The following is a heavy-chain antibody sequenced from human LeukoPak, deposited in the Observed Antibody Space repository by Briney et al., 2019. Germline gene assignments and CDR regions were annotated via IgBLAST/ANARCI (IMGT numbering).Heavy chain of an antibody. J-gene: IGHJ6*02. CDR1: GDSVSSNSAA. V-gene: IGHV6-1*01. Sequence: SQTLSLTCAISGDSVSSNSAAWNWIRQSPSRGLEWLGRTYYRSKWYNDYAVSVKSRITINPDTSKNQFSLQLNSVTPEDTAVYYCARPLGFSMVRGVRYYYFGMDVWGQGTTVTVSS. D-gene: IGHD3-10*01. CDR2: TYYRSKWYN. CDR3: ARPLGFSMVRGVRYYYFGMDV.